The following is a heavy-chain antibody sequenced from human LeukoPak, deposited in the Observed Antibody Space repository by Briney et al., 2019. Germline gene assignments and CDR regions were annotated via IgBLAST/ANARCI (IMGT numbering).Heavy chain of an antibody. V-gene: IGHV3-48*01. D-gene: IGHD2-2*01. J-gene: IGHJ6*03. CDR3: ARDPPGPYYQYYMDV. CDR1: GFTFSSYS. CDR2: ITGSSSTI. Sequence: PGGSLRLSCAASGFTFSSYSMNWVRQAPGKGLEWLSYITGSSSTIYYADSVKGRFTISRDNAKNSLYLQMNSLRAEDTAVYYCARDPPGPYYQYYMDVWGKGTTVTVSS.